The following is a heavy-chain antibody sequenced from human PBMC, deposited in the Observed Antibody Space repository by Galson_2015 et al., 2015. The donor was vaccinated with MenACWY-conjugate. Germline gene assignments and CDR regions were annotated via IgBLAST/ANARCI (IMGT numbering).Heavy chain of an antibody. CDR2: VDRVGAT. CDR3: SRGYDGFSYFRA. CDR1: GFSVTDNC. J-gene: IGHJ5*02. Sequence: SLRLSCAVSGFSVTDNCSSWVRQAPGKGPEWIAMVDRVGATIYADSVRGRFTVSRDNFKNTVILQMNSLRAEDTAVYRCSRGYDGFSYFRAWGQGAQVTVSS. D-gene: IGHD2-21*01. V-gene: IGHV3-53*01.